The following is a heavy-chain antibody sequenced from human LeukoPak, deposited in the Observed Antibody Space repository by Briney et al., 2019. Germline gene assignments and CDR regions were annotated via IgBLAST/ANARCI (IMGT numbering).Heavy chain of an antibody. J-gene: IGHJ5*02. D-gene: IGHD2-21*02. CDR1: GFTFSSYT. V-gene: IGHV3-21*01. CDR2: ISGSSTTFI. CDR3: ARDSAYCGGDCYSDS. Sequence: PGGSLRLSCAASGFTFSSYTMKWVRQAPGKGPEWVSSISGSSTTFIYYADSLKGRFTISRDNAKNSLYLHMNSLRAEDTAVYYCARDSAYCGGDCYSDSWGQGTLVTVSS.